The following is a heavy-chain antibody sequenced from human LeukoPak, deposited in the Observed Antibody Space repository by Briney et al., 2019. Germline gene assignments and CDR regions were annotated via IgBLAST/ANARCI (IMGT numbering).Heavy chain of an antibody. CDR3: ARHVAAGTVDY. V-gene: IGHV3-7*01. Sequence: PGGSLRLSCAASGFTFSAYWMSWARQAPGKGLEWEGNINDVGSDKYYVDSVNGRFTFSRDNFKNLLYLQMNNLRAEDTAVYYCARHVAAGTVDYWGQGTLVTVSS. J-gene: IGHJ4*02. CDR1: GFTFSAYW. D-gene: IGHD6-13*01. CDR2: INDVGSDK.